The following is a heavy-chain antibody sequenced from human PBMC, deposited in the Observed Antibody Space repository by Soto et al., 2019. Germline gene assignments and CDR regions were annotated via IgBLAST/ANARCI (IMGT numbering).Heavy chain of an antibody. J-gene: IGHJ4*02. CDR1: GGSVNIGTYY. CDR3: TRGGDAYKNGH. V-gene: IGHV4-61*01. D-gene: IGHD2-21*01. Sequence: QVQLQESGPGLVKPSETLSPPYTVPGGSVNIGTYYWSGIRQPPGKGLEWIGFIHYSGSTNYNPSLKSRVTMSVDTSKNQFSLKLTSVNAADTAVYYCTRGGDAYKNGHWGQGTLVTVSS. CDR2: IHYSGST.